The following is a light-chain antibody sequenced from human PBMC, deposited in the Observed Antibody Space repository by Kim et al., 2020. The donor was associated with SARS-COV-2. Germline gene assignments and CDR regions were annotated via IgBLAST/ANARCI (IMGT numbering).Light chain of an antibody. Sequence: GQSITMSCTGTGSDVGGYNYVSWYQQHPGKAPKLMVYAVSKRPSGVSNRFSGSKSGNTASLTISGLQAEDEADYYCTSYTCSITWVFGGGTQLTVL. CDR3: TSYTCSITWV. V-gene: IGLV2-14*04. J-gene: IGLJ3*02. CDR2: AVS. CDR1: GSDVGGYNY.